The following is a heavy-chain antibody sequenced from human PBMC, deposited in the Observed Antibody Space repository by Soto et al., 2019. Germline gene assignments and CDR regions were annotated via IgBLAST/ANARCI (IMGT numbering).Heavy chain of an antibody. CDR2: IIPIFGTA. CDR3: ARGILNYTIFGVAYPNYYGMDV. V-gene: IGHV1-69*13. CDR1: GGTFSSYA. D-gene: IGHD3-3*01. Sequence: ASVKVSCKASGGTFSSYAISWVRQAPGQGLEWMGGIIPIFGTANYAQKFQGRVTITADESTSTAYMELSSLRSEDTAVYYCARGILNYTIFGVAYPNYYGMDVWGQGTTVTVSS. J-gene: IGHJ6*02.